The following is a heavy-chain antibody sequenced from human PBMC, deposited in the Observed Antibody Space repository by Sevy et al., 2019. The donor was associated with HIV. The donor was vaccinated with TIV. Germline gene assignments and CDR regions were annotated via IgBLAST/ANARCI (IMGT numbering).Heavy chain of an antibody. CDR3: ARSLLWGMSDY. J-gene: IGHJ4*02. CDR2: ISVYNGNT. V-gene: IGHV1-18*04. D-gene: IGHD2-8*02. CDR1: GYTFTSYG. Sequence: ASVKVSCKASGYTFTSYGFSLVRQAPGQGLEWMGRISVYNGNTTYAQKFQGRVNMTTDTSTTTAYMELWSLKSDDTAVYYCARSLLWGMSDYWGQRTQVTVSS.